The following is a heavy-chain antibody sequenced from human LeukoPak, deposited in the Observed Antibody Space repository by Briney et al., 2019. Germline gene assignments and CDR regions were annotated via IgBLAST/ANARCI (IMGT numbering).Heavy chain of an antibody. Sequence: PETLSLTCTVSGYSISSGYYWGWIRQPPGKGLEWIGSIYHSGSTYYNPSLKSRVTISVDTSKNQFSLKLSSVTAADTAVYYCARDEGGPVPPSFDPWGQGTLVTVSS. CDR3: ARDEGGPVPPSFDP. D-gene: IGHD2-15*01. J-gene: IGHJ5*02. V-gene: IGHV4-38-2*02. CDR1: GYSISSGYY. CDR2: IYHSGST.